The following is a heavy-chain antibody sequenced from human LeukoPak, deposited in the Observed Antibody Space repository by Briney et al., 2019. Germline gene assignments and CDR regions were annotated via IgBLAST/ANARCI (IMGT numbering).Heavy chain of an antibody. J-gene: IGHJ4*02. CDR1: GFTFSSYW. CDR3: ARASCSSTSCSYFDY. V-gene: IGHV3-7*04. D-gene: IGHD2-2*01. CDR2: IKQDGSEK. Sequence: PGGSLRLSCAASGFTFSSYWMSWVRQAPGKGLEWEANIKQDGSEKYYVDSVKGRFTISRDNAKNSLYLQMNSLRAEDTAVYYCARASCSSTSCSYFDYWGQGTLVTVSS.